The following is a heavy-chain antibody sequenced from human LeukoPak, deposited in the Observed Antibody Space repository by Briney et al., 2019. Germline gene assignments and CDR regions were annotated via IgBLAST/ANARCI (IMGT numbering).Heavy chain of an antibody. V-gene: IGHV3-7*01. CDR3: ARREVIGRSNPYYFDY. J-gene: IGHJ4*02. CDR2: IKQDGSEK. Sequence: PGGSLRLSCAASGFTFSSYWMSWVRQAPGKGLEWVANIKQDGSEKYYVDSVKGRFTISRDNAKNSLYLQMNSLRAEDTAVYYCARREVIGRSNPYYFDYWGQGTLVTVSS. CDR1: GFTFSSYW. D-gene: IGHD2-21*01.